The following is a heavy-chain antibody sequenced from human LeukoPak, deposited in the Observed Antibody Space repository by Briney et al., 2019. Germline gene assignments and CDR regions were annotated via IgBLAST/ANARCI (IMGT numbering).Heavy chain of an antibody. J-gene: IGHJ4*02. CDR3: ARVAGEKGLDY. CDR2: INPSGGST. V-gene: IGHV1-46*01. CDR1: GYTFTSYY. Sequence: ASVKVSCKASGYTFTSYYMHWVRQAPGQGLEWMGIINPSGGSTSYAQKFQGRVTMTRDMSTSTVYMELSSLRSEDTAVYYCARVAGEKGLDYWGQGTLVTVSS.